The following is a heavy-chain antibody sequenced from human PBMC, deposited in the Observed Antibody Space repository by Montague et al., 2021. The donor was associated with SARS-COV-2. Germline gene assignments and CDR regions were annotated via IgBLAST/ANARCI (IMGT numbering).Heavy chain of an antibody. CDR3: ARDRGCDDGGVFEEYFDY. V-gene: IGHV4-30-4*08. CDR1: GASFSSEGHY. CDR2: IYFTGRT. Sequence: TLSLTCSVSGASFSSEGHYWSWIRQAPGKGLEWIGYIYFTGRTVFNPSLKSRLHMSVDTSRNQFSLKLSSVTAADTAVYFCARDRGCDDGGVFEEYFDYWGQGILVTVSS. D-gene: IGHD2-8*02. J-gene: IGHJ4*02.